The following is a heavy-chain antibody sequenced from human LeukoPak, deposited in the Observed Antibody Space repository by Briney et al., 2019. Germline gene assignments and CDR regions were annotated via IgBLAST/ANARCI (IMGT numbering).Heavy chain of an antibody. CDR2: IYYSGST. Sequence: SETLFLTCTVSGGSISSYYWSWIRQPPGKGLEWIGYIYYSGSTNYNPSLKSRVTISVDTSKNQFSLRLSSVTAADTAVYYCARHRGGSVWYYFDYWGQGTLVTVSS. V-gene: IGHV4-59*08. D-gene: IGHD6-19*01. J-gene: IGHJ4*02. CDR1: GGSISSYY. CDR3: ARHRGGSVWYYFDY.